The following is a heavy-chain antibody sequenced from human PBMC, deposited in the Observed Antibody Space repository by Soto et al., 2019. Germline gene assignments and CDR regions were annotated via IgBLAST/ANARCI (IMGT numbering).Heavy chain of an antibody. Sequence: EVQLVESGGGLVQPGRSLRLSCAASGFTFDDYAMQWVRQTPGKGLEWVSGFTWNSGTIGYADSVKGRFTISRDNGKNAQYLQMKRLRPEDTGLYFCAKDHYGTAINGMDVWAQGTTVTVSS. J-gene: IGHJ6*02. CDR3: AKDHYGTAINGMDV. CDR1: GFTFDDYA. CDR2: FTWNSGTI. D-gene: IGHD3-10*01. V-gene: IGHV3-9*01.